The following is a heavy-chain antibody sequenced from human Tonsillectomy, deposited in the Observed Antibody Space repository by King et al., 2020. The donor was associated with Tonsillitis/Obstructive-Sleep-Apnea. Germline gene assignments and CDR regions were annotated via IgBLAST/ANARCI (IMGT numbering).Heavy chain of an antibody. D-gene: IGHD3-3*01. CDR1: GGSFSGYY. CDR2: INHSGST. V-gene: IGHV4-34*01. J-gene: IGHJ6*03. Sequence: VQLQQWGAGLLKPSETLSLPCAVYGGSFSGYYWSWIRQPPGKGLEWIGEINHSGSTNYNPSLKSRVTISVDTSKNQFPLKLSSVTAADTAVYYCARGGGNYDFWSGYSVYYYYMDVWGKGTTVTVSS. CDR3: ARGGGNYDFWSGYSVYYYYMDV.